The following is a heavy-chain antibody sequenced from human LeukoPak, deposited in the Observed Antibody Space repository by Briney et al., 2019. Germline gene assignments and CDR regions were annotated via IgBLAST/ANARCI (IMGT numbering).Heavy chain of an antibody. Sequence: GGSLRLSCAASGFTFADYAMHWVREAPGKGLEWVSLISGDGGSTYYADSVKGRFTISRDNSKNSLSLHMNSLRTEDTALYYCAKDSRISPGAFDIWGQGTLVTVSS. J-gene: IGHJ3*02. CDR3: AKDSRISPGAFDI. CDR1: GFTFADYA. CDR2: ISGDGGST. V-gene: IGHV3-43*02. D-gene: IGHD2-15*01.